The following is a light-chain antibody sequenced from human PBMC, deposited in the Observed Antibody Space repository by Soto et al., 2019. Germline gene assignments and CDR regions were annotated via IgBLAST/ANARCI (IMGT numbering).Light chain of an antibody. CDR1: QSVSTY. V-gene: IGKV3-11*01. CDR3: HQRSNWPPFT. J-gene: IGKJ4*01. CDR2: DAS. Sequence: DIVLTQSPSTLSLSPGERATLSCRASQSVSTYVAWYQQKPGQAPRLLIYDASNRATDIPDRFIGSGSGTDFTLTISSLEPEDFAVYYCHQRSNWPPFTFGGGTKVDIK.